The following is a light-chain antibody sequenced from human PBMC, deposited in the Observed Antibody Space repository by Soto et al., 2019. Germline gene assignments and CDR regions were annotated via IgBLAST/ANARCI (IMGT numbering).Light chain of an antibody. CDR2: EVS. CDR3: CSYAGSSTFV. V-gene: IGLV2-23*02. CDR1: SSDVGSYNL. J-gene: IGLJ1*01. Sequence: QSALTQAASVSGSPGQGITISCTGTSSDVGSYNLVSWYQQHPGKAPKLMIYEVSKRPSGVSNRFSGSKSGNTASLTISVLQAEDEADYYCCSYAGSSTFVFGTGTKVTVL.